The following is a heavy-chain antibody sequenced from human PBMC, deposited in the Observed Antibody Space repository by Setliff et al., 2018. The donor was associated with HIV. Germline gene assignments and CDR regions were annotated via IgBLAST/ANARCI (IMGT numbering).Heavy chain of an antibody. V-gene: IGHV4-59*01. J-gene: IGHJ4*02. D-gene: IGHD5-18*01. Sequence: PSETLSLTCTVSGGSISTYYWSWIRQPPGKGLEWIGSIYFTGSSDNNPSLKSRVTLSVDTSKHQFSLKLSSVTAADTAVYYYARVSTYNYGFDFFDYWGQGTLVTVSS. CDR3: ARVSTYNYGFDFFDY. CDR1: GGSISTYY. CDR2: IYFTGSS.